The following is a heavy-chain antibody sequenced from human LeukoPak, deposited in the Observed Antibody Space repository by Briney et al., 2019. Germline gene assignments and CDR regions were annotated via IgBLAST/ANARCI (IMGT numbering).Heavy chain of an antibody. CDR2: IWYDGSNK. CDR1: GFTFSSYG. J-gene: IGHJ5*02. CDR3: ARGIRYFDWLLYNWFDP. Sequence: GGSLRLSCAASGFTFSSYGMHWVRQAPGKGLEWVAVIWYDGSNKYYADSVKGRFTISRDNSKNTLYLQMNSLRAEDTAVYYCARGIRYFDWLLYNWFDPWGQGTLVTVSS. D-gene: IGHD3-9*01. V-gene: IGHV3-33*08.